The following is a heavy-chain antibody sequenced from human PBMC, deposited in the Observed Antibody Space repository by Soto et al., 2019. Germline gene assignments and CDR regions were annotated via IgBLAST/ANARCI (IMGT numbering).Heavy chain of an antibody. V-gene: IGHV1-69*01. J-gene: IGHJ4*02. CDR2: IIPILATV. D-gene: IGHD5-18*01. CDR1: GGSFSSNP. CDR3: ARGGRGYSSAPRYYFDY. Sequence: QVQLVQSWSEVKKPGSSVKVSCKASGGSFSSNPISSLRQAPGQGLEWMAGIIPILATVHYAQKFQARVTITADESTSTAYMELTSLRSEDTAVYFCARGGRGYSSAPRYYFDYWGQGTLVTVSS.